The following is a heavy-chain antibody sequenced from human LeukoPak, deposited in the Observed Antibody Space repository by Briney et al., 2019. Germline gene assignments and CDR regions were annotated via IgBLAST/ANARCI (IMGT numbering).Heavy chain of an antibody. CDR3: AKDRIRFDYYYGMDV. J-gene: IGHJ6*02. CDR2: ISYDGSSQ. D-gene: IGHD3-3*01. Sequence: PGGSQRLSCAASGFNFSTYAMHWLRQAPGKGLEWVALISYDGSSQYYADSVKGRFTISRDNSKNTLYLQMNSLRAEDTAVYYCAKDRIRFDYYYGMDVWGQGTTVTVSS. CDR1: GFNFSTYA. V-gene: IGHV3-30*18.